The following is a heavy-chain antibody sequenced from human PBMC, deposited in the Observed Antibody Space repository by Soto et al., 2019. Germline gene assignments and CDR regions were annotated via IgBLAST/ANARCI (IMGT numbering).Heavy chain of an antibody. Sequence: GGSLRLSCVVSGFSFSSFAMSWVRQAPGKGLDWVSVINPSGGTTHYADSVKGRFTISRDNSKNTLYLQMNSLRAEDTAVYYCAKDPQSNSRYLDYFDYWGLGTLVTVSS. D-gene: IGHD6-13*01. CDR3: AKDPQSNSRYLDYFDY. V-gene: IGHV3-23*01. CDR1: GFSFSSFA. CDR2: INPSGGTT. J-gene: IGHJ4*02.